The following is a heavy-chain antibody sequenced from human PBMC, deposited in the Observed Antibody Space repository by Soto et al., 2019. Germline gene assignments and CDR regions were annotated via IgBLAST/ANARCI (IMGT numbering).Heavy chain of an antibody. D-gene: IGHD3-22*01. J-gene: IGHJ5*02. Sequence: ASVKVSCKASGYTFTSYAMHWVRQAPGQRLEWMGWINAGNGNTKHSQKFQGRVTITRDTSASTAYMELSSLRSEDTAVYYCARVYYDSSGYYPTNWFDPWGQGTLVTVSS. CDR3: ARVYYDSSGYYPTNWFDP. CDR1: GYTFTSYA. CDR2: INAGNGNT. V-gene: IGHV1-3*01.